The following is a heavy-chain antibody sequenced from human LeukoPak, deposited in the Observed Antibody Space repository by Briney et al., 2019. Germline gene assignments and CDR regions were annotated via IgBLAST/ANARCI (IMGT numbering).Heavy chain of an antibody. CDR2: IKQDGSEK. Sequence: PGGSLRLSCAASGFTFSSYWMSWVRQAPGRGLEWVANIKQDGSEKYYVDSVKGRFTISRDNAKNSLYLQMNSRRAEETAVYYCARHDHYSGGSCVYWGQGTLVTVSS. V-gene: IGHV3-7*01. J-gene: IGHJ4*02. CDR1: GFTFSSYW. CDR3: ARHDHYSGGSCVY. D-gene: IGHD2-15*01.